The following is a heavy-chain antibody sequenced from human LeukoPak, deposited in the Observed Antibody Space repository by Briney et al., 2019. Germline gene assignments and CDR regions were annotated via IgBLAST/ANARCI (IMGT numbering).Heavy chain of an antibody. Sequence: GGSLRLSCAASGFTFSNYWIHWVRQAPGGGLVWVSLINTDGSDTSYADSVKGRFTISRDNAKNTLFLQMSSLRDEDTAVYYCATGSGWFPGSYWGQGSLVTVSS. D-gene: IGHD6-19*01. CDR2: INTDGSDT. J-gene: IGHJ4*02. CDR1: GFTFSNYW. V-gene: IGHV3-74*01. CDR3: ATGSGWFPGSY.